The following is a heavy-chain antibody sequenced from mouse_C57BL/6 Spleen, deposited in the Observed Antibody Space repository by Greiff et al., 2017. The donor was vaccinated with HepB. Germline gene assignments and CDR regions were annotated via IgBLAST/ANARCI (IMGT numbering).Heavy chain of an antibody. CDR1: GFSLTSYG. D-gene: IGHD1-1*01. CDR3: ASPLLTGYGSSPYAMDY. CDR2: IWSGGST. V-gene: IGHV2-2*01. Sequence: QVQLQQSGPGLVQPSQSLSITCTVSGFSLTSYGVHWVRQSPGKGLEWLGVIWSGGSTDYNAAFISRLSISKDNSKSQVFFKMNSLQADDTAIYYCASPLLTGYGSSPYAMDYWGQGTSVTVSS. J-gene: IGHJ4*01.